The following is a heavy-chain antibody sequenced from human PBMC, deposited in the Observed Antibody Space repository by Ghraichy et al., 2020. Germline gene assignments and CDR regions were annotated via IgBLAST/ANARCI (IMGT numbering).Heavy chain of an antibody. J-gene: IGHJ4*02. CDR1: GVTFSSYW. CDR2: IKQDGSEK. Sequence: GGSLRLSCAASGVTFSSYWMSWVRQAPGKGLEWVANIKQDGSEKYYVDSVRGRFTISRDNAKNSLYLQMNSLRADDTAVYYCARDGRPSSWLDFDYWGQGTLVTVSS. CDR3: ARDGRPSSWLDFDY. D-gene: IGHD6-13*01. V-gene: IGHV3-7*01.